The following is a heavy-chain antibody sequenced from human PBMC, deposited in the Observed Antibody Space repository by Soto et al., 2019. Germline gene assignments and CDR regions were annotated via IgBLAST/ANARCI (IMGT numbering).Heavy chain of an antibody. J-gene: IGHJ6*02. CDR3: ARDSSSSGGYYYYYGMDV. CDR2: ISSSSSYI. V-gene: IGHV3-21*01. CDR1: GFTFSSYS. D-gene: IGHD6-6*01. Sequence: GGSLRLSCAASGFTFSSYSMNWVRQAPGKGLEWVSSISSSSSYIYYADSVKGRFTISRDNAKNSLYLQMNSLRAEDTAVYYCARDSSSSGGYYYYYGMDVWGQGTTVTVSS.